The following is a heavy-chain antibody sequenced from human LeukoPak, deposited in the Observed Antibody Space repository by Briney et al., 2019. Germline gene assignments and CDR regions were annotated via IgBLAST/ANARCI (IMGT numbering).Heavy chain of an antibody. Sequence: PGRSLRLSCAASGFTFDDYAMHWVRQAPGKGLKWVSGISGSGGSTYYADSVKGRFTISRDNSKNTLYLQMNSLRAEDTAVYYCAGGSSGWYYFDFWGQGTLVTVSS. J-gene: IGHJ4*02. CDR2: ISGSGGST. CDR1: GFTFDDYA. V-gene: IGHV3-23*01. D-gene: IGHD6-19*01. CDR3: AGGSSGWYYFDF.